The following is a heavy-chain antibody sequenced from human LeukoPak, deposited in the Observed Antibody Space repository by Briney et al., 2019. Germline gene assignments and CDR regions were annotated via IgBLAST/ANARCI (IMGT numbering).Heavy chain of an antibody. CDR3: ANGDYGDFSAFYY. Sequence: GGSLRLSCAASGFTLSSYSMNWVRQAPGKGLEWISFIDSSSRTIFYAESVKGRFTISRDNAKNSLFLQMNSLRVEDTAVYYCANGDYGDFSAFYYWGQGTLVTVSS. CDR2: IDSSSRTI. V-gene: IGHV3-48*04. J-gene: IGHJ4*02. D-gene: IGHD4-17*01. CDR1: GFTLSSYS.